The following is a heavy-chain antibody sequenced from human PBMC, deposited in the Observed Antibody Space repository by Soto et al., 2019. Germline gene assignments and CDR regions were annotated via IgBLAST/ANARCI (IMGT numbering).Heavy chain of an antibody. J-gene: IGHJ6*02. V-gene: IGHV3-15*01. Sequence: GTLRLSCPASLFTFSKACMSWVRQAPGKGLAWVGRIKSKTDGGTTDYSAPVKGRFTISRDDSKNTLYLQMNSLKTEDTAVYYCTTDPHYDFWSGYSSYYYYYGMDVWGQGTTVTVSS. CDR2: IKSKTDGGTT. CDR1: LFTFSKAC. CDR3: TTDPHYDFWSGYSSYYYYYGMDV. D-gene: IGHD3-3*01.